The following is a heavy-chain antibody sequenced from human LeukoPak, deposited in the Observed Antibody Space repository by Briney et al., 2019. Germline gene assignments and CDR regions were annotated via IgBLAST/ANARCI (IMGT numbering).Heavy chain of an antibody. Sequence: ASVKVSCKASGYTFTGYYMHWVRQAPGQGLEWMGWINPNSGGTNYAQKFQGWVTMTRDTSISTAYMELSRLRSDDTAVYYCARESVVRGIIRHYYCGMDVWGKGTTVTVSS. J-gene: IGHJ6*04. D-gene: IGHD3-10*01. CDR3: ARESVVRGIIRHYYCGMDV. CDR1: GYTFTGYY. CDR2: INPNSGGT. V-gene: IGHV1-2*04.